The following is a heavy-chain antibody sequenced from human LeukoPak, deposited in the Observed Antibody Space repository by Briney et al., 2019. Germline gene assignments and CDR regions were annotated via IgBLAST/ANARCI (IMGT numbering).Heavy chain of an antibody. Sequence: ASVKVSCKASGYTFTSYYMHWVRQAPGQGLEWMGIINPSGGSTSYAQKFQGRVTMTRDTSTSTVYMELSSLRSEDTAVHYCARVARYDFWSGYLNFDYWGQGTLVTVSS. J-gene: IGHJ4*02. D-gene: IGHD3-3*01. CDR3: ARVARYDFWSGYLNFDY. V-gene: IGHV1-46*03. CDR1: GYTFTSYY. CDR2: INPSGGST.